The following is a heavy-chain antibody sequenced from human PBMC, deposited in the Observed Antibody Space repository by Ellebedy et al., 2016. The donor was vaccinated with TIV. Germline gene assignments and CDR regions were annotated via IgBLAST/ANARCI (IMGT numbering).Heavy chain of an antibody. CDR2: ISFDGSNQ. V-gene: IGHV3-30*18. CDR1: GFTFSSYG. Sequence: GESLKISXAASGFTFSSYGMHWVRQAPGKGLEWVAVISFDGSNQYYAASVRGRYSISRDNSKNMVYLQMNRLRPEDTAVYYCAKDGTSGDYGDYFDSWGQGALVTVSS. D-gene: IGHD4-17*01. CDR3: AKDGTSGDYGDYFDS. J-gene: IGHJ4*02.